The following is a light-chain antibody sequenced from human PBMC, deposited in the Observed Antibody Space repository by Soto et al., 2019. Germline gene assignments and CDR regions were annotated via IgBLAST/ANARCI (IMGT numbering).Light chain of an antibody. CDR1: QTISNF. CDR3: QQSYSTPQWT. V-gene: IGKV1-39*01. J-gene: IGKJ1*01. Sequence: DIKMTQSPCSLYEYEGDRVTITCRASQTISNFLNWYQHTSGNAPKLLISTASTLQSGVPSRFSGSGSGTDFTLTISSLQPEDFATYYCQQSYSTPQWTFGQVSNVDIK. CDR2: TAS.